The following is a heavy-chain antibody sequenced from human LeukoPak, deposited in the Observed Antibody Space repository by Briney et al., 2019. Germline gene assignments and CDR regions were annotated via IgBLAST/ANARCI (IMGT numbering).Heavy chain of an antibody. V-gene: IGHV3-73*01. CDR3: TRRGVRDPEYFDY. Sequence: PGGSLRLSCAASGFTFSGSAMHWVRQASGKGLEWVGRIRSKANSYATAYAASVKGRFTISRDDSKNTAYLQMNSLKTEDTAVYYCTRRGVRDPEYFDYWGQGTLVTVSS. D-gene: IGHD2-21*01. CDR1: GFTFSGSA. CDR2: IRSKANSYAT. J-gene: IGHJ4*02.